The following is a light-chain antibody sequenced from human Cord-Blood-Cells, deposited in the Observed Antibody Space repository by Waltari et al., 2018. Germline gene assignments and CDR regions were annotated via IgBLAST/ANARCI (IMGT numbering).Light chain of an antibody. V-gene: IGLV1-44*01. Sequence: QSVLTQPPSASGTPGQRVTISCSGSSSNIGSNTVNWYQQLPGTAPKLLICSNKQRPSGVPDRFSGSKSGTAASLAISGLQSEDEADYYCAAWDDSLNGYVFGTGTKVTVL. CDR3: AAWDDSLNGYV. CDR2: SNK. J-gene: IGLJ1*01. CDR1: SSNIGSNT.